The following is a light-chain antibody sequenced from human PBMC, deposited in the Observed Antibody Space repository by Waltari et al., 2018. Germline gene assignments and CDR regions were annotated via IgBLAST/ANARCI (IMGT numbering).Light chain of an antibody. J-gene: IGKJ1*01. CDR3: QQLDTYPRT. V-gene: IGKV1-9*01. CDR2: AAS. Sequence: IQLTQSPSTLSASVGDRVTITCRASQGISNFLAWYQQKPGKAPEVLIFAASTLRTGVPSRCSGRGSGTDFTLTISSLQPEDFATYFCQQLDTYPRTFGQGTKVEIK. CDR1: QGISNF.